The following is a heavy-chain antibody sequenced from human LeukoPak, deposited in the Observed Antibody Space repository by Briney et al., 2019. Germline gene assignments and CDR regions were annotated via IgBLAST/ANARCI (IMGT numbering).Heavy chain of an antibody. CDR1: GGAFSGYY. Sequence: SETLSLTCAVYGGAFSGYYWTWIRQPPGKGLEWIGEITHSGSTNYNPSLKSRVTISTDTSNHHFSLRLSSVTAADMAVYYCARVTRNSGYGYYYYGMDVWGQGTTVTVSS. CDR2: ITHSGST. D-gene: IGHD5-12*01. V-gene: IGHV4-34*01. J-gene: IGHJ6*02. CDR3: ARVTRNSGYGYYYYGMDV.